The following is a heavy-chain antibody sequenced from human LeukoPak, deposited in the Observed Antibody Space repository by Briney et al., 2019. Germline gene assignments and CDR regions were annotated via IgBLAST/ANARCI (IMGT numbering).Heavy chain of an antibody. CDR1: GFSLSTSEMC. V-gene: IGHV2-70*11. CDR3: ARSTGTMVRGVNPHYYYMDV. Sequence: GSGPALVKPTQTLTLTCTFSGFSLSTSEMCVSWIRQPPGKALEWLARIDWDDDKYYSTSLKTRLTISKDTSKNQVVLTMTNMDPVDTATYYCARSTGTMVRGVNPHYYYMDVWGKGTTVTISS. D-gene: IGHD3-10*01. J-gene: IGHJ6*03. CDR2: IDWDDDK.